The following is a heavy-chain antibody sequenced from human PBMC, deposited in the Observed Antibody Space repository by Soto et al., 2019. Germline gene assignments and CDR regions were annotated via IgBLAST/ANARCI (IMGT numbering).Heavy chain of an antibody. V-gene: IGHV3-30-3*01. Sequence: GGSLRLSCAASGFTFSSYAMHWVRQAPGKGLEWVAVISYDGSNKYYADSVKGRFTISRDNSKNTLYLQMNSLRAKDTAVYYCASNSGSSGSAINDALDIWGQGTMVTVSS. J-gene: IGHJ3*02. D-gene: IGHD1-26*01. CDR2: ISYDGSNK. CDR3: ASNSGSSGSAINDALDI. CDR1: GFTFSSYA.